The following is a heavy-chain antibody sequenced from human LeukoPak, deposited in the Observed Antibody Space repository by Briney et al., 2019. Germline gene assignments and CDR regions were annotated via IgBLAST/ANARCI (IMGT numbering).Heavy chain of an antibody. V-gene: IGHV3-23*01. CDR2: ISGSGGRT. D-gene: IGHD3-10*01. CDR3: AKGVRGVINYYYYYMDV. CDR1: GFTFSSYA. Sequence: PGGSLRLSCAASGFTFSSYAMSWVRQAPGKGLEWVSAISGSGGRTYYADSVKGRFTISRDNSKNTLYLKMNSLRAEDTAVYYCAKGVRGVINYYYYYMDVWGKGTTVTVSS. J-gene: IGHJ6*03.